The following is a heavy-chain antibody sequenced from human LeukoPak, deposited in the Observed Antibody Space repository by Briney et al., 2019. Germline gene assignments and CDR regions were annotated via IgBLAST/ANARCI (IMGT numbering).Heavy chain of an antibody. Sequence: PGGSLRLSCAASGFTFGNYWMSWVRQAPGKGLEWVANIRQDGSEKFYVDSVKGRFTISRDNDKTALYLQMNSLRGEDTAVYFCAREGGSGELILWGQGTLVTV. J-gene: IGHJ1*01. CDR1: GFTFGNYW. V-gene: IGHV3-7*01. CDR3: AREGGSGELIL. D-gene: IGHD1-26*01. CDR2: IRQDGSEK.